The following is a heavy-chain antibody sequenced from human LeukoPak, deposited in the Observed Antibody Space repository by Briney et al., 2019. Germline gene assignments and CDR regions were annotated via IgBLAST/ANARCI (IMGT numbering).Heavy chain of an antibody. J-gene: IGHJ3*02. CDR3: ARVVAVAGRAFDI. CDR1: GFTFSSYI. CDR2: ISSSSSYI. Sequence: GGSLRLSCAASGFTFSSYIMNWVRQAPGKGLEWVSSISSSSSYIYYADSVKGRFTISRDNAKNSLYLQMNSLRAEDTAMYYCARVVAVAGRAFDIWGLGTMVTVSS. D-gene: IGHD6-19*01. V-gene: IGHV3-21*01.